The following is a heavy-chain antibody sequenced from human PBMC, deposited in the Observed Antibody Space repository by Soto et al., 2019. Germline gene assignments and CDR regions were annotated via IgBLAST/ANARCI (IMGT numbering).Heavy chain of an antibody. CDR3: ARDVGQALNYYYYGMDV. CDR2: ISYDGSNK. J-gene: IGHJ6*02. Sequence: PGESLRLSCAASGFTFSSYAMHWVRQAPGKGLEWVAVISYDGSNKYYADSVKGRFTISRDNSKNTLYLQMNSLRAEDTAVYYCARDVGQALNYYYYGMDVWGQGTTVTVSS. V-gene: IGHV3-30-3*01. CDR1: GFTFSSYA.